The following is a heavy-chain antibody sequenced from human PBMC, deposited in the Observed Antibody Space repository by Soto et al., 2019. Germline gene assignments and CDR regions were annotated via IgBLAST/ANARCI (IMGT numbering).Heavy chain of an antibody. CDR2: MYNTGST. J-gene: IGHJ6*02. CDR3: AGDGPPPSYGTGHYGMDV. V-gene: IGHV4-59*01. D-gene: IGHD5-18*01. Sequence: SETLSLTCTVSGGSISGYYWSWIRQPPGKGLEWIGYMYNTGSTVYNPSFKSRVTISVDTSKNQFSLKLSSVTAADTAVYYCAGDGPPPSYGTGHYGMDVWGQGTTVTVSS. CDR1: GGSISGYY.